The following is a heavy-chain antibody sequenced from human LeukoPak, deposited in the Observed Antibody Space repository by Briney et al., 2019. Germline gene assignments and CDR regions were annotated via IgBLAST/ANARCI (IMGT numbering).Heavy chain of an antibody. CDR2: MNPNSGNT. Sequence: ASVKVSCKASGYTFTSYDINWVRQTTGQGLEWMGWMNPNSGNTGYAQNFQSRVTMTRNTSISTAYMELSSLRSEDTAVYYCARTSRQITKLERRYYFDYWGQGTLVTVSS. V-gene: IGHV1-8*01. CDR3: ARTSRQITKLERRYYFDY. CDR1: GYTFTSYD. D-gene: IGHD1-1*01. J-gene: IGHJ4*02.